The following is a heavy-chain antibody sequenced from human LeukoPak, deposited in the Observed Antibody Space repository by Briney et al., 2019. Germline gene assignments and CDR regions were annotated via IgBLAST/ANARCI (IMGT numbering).Heavy chain of an antibody. CDR1: GYTFTSNY. CDR3: ARGRGSYRYGAFDI. D-gene: IGHD3-16*02. J-gene: IGHJ3*02. CDR2: ISPSGGST. Sequence: ASVKVSCKAFGYTFTSNYMHWVRQAPGQGPEWMGVISPSGGSTTYAQKFQGRVTLTRDTSTSTDYMELSSLRSEDTAVYYCARGRGSYRYGAFDIWGQGTMVTVSS. V-gene: IGHV1-46*01.